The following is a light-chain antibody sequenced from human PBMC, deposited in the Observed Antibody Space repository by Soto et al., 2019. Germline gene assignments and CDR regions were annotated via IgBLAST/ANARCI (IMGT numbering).Light chain of an antibody. J-gene: IGLJ1*01. Sequence: QSALTQPRSVSGSPGQSVTISCTGTSSDVGGYNYVSWYQHHPGKAPNLMIYDVDKRPSGVPGRFSGSKSGNTASLTISGLQAEDEADYYCCSYAGSYPFVFGTGTKLTVL. CDR2: DVD. CDR3: CSYAGSYPFV. V-gene: IGLV2-11*01. CDR1: SSDVGGYNY.